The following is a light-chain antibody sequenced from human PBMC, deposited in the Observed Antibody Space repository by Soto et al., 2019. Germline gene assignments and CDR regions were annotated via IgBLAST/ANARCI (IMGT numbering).Light chain of an antibody. J-gene: IGLJ1*01. Sequence: QSALTQPDSVSGSPGQSIAISCTGTSSDVGRYNYVSWYQQHPGKAPKLMIYEVTNRPSGVSNRFSGSKSGNTASLTITGLQADDEADYDCSTFGGTGVFGTGTKLTVL. CDR1: SSDVGRYNY. CDR2: EVT. CDR3: STFGGTGV. V-gene: IGLV2-14*01.